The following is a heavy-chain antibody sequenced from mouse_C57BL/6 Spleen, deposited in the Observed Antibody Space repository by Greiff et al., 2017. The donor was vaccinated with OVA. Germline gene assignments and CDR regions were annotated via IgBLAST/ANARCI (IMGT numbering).Heavy chain of an antibody. D-gene: IGHD1-1*01. J-gene: IGHJ1*03. Sequence: VQLQQPGAELVKPGASVKLSCKASGYTFTSYWMHWVKQRPGRGLEWIGRIDPNSGGTKYNEKFKSKATLTVDKPSSTAYMQLSILTSEDSAVYYCARGDYYGSEDWYFDVWGTGTTVTVSS. CDR3: ARGDYYGSEDWYFDV. CDR2: IDPNSGGT. CDR1: GYTFTSYW. V-gene: IGHV1-72*01.